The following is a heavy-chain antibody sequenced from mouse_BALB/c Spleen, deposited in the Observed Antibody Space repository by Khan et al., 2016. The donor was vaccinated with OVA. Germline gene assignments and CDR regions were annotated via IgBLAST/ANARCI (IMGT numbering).Heavy chain of an antibody. CDR2: INPGSGGT. D-gene: IGHD3-2*02. V-gene: IGHV1-54*01. J-gene: IGHJ3*01. CDR3: ARSGYGFGAY. Sequence: QVQLKQSGAELVRPGTSLKVSCKASGYAFTDYLIEWLKQRPGQGLEWIGVINPGSGGTNYNEKFKAKATLTADKYSRTAYRQLSSLTSDDSAVYFLARSGYGFGAYWGQGTLVTVSA. CDR1: GYAFTDYL.